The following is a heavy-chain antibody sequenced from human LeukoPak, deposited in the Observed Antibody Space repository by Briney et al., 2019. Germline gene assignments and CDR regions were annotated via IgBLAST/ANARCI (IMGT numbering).Heavy chain of an antibody. Sequence: GGSLRLSCVASGFTFSSYSMNWVRQAPGKGLEWVSYISSSSSTIYYAGSVKGRFTISRDNAKNSLYLQMNSLRAEDTAVYYCARDLKRDYYDSSGYWSYWGQGTLVTVSS. CDR2: ISSSSSTI. J-gene: IGHJ4*02. CDR3: ARDLKRDYYDSSGYWSY. CDR1: GFTFSSYS. V-gene: IGHV3-48*01. D-gene: IGHD3-22*01.